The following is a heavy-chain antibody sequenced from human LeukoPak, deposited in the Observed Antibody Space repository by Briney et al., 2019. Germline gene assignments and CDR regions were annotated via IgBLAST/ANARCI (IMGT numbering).Heavy chain of an antibody. CDR3: AREIYSGSYLN. V-gene: IGHV3-7*01. Sequence: GGSLRLSCAASGFTFSSYGMHWVRQAPGTGLEWVANIKQDGSEKYYVDSVKGRFSISRDNAKNSLYLQMNSLRAEDTAVYYCAREIYSGSYLNWGQGTLVTVSS. CDR1: GFTFSSYG. J-gene: IGHJ4*02. D-gene: IGHD1-26*01. CDR2: IKQDGSEK.